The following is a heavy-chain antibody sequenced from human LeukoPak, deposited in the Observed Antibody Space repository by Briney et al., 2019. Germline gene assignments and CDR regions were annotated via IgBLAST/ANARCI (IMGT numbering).Heavy chain of an antibody. J-gene: IGHJ5*02. CDR1: GGSISSSSYY. V-gene: IGHV4-39*07. Sequence: SETLSLTCTVSGGSISSSSYYWGWIRQPPGKGLEWIGSIYYSGSTYYNPSLKSRVTISVDTSKNQFSLKLSSVTAADTAVYYCARDNALASGKYWFDPWGQGTLVTVSS. CDR3: ARDNALASGKYWFDP. CDR2: IYYSGST. D-gene: IGHD3-10*01.